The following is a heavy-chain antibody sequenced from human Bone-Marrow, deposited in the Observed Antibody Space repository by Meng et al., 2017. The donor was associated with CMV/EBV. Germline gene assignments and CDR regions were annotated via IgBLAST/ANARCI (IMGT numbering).Heavy chain of an antibody. D-gene: IGHD3-10*01. V-gene: IGHV3-74*01. Sequence: GGSLRLSCAASGFTFSSDWMHWVRQAPGKGLVWVSRINPDGSTTDYADSVKGRFTISRDNAKSTLYLQMNSLRVEDTALYYCARELRGLRDYWARGTRVTGFS. CDR2: INPDGSTT. CDR1: GFTFSSDW. J-gene: IGHJ4*02. CDR3: ARELRGLRDY.